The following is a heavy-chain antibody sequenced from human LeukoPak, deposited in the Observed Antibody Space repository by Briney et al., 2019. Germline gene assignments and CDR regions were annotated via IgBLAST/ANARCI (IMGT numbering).Heavy chain of an antibody. CDR3: ARGTGSLDY. J-gene: IGHJ4*02. D-gene: IGHD1-26*01. CDR2: TYSRSKWFN. CDR1: GDSVSSKSAS. Sequence: SQTLSLTCAISGDSVSSKSASWNWIRQSSSRGLEWLGRTYSRSKWFNDYAVSVKSQITVNPDTSKNQFSLHLSSVTPDDTAVYYCARGTGSLDYWGQGTLVTVSS. V-gene: IGHV6-1*01.